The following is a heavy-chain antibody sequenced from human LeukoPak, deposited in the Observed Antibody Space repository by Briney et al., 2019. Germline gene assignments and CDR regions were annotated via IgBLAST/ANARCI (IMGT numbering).Heavy chain of an antibody. CDR2: ISSSSSYI. D-gene: IGHD1-26*01. CDR3: ARDPGRSYETRYFKY. Sequence: GGSLRLSCAASGFTFSSYSMNWVRQAPGKGLEWVSSISSSSSYIYYADSVKGRFTISRDNAKSSLYLHMNSLRAEETAVYLSARDPGRSYETRYFKYWGQGTLVTVSS. J-gene: IGHJ1*01. V-gene: IGHV3-21*01. CDR1: GFTFSSYS.